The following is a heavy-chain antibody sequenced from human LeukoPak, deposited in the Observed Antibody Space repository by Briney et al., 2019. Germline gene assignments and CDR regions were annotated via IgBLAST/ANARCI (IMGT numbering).Heavy chain of an antibody. J-gene: IGHJ6*02. Sequence: PSETLSLTCNVSGGSISSSSYYWSWIRQPPGKGLEWIGEINHSGSTNYNPSLKSRVTISVDTSKNQFSLRLSSVTAADTAVYYCATRDVWGQGTTVTVSS. CDR1: GGSISSSSYY. CDR2: INHSGST. CDR3: ATRDV. V-gene: IGHV4-39*07.